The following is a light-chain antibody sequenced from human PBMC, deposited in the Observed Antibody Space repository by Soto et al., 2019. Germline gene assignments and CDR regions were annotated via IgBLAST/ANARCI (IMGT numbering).Light chain of an antibody. V-gene: IGLV2-14*01. Sequence: QSVLTQPASLSGSPGQSITIPCTGTSSDVGGYNYVSWYQQYPGRVPNLLIYKVSNRPSGVSNRFSGSKSGNTASLTISGLQAEDEADYFCTSPTPGSLYVFGTGTKVTVL. CDR3: TSPTPGSLYV. CDR1: SSDVGGYNY. J-gene: IGLJ1*01. CDR2: KVS.